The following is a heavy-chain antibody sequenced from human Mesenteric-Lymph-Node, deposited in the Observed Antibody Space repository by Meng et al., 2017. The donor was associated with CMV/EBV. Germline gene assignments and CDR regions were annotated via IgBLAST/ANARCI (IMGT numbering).Heavy chain of an antibody. CDR3: ARDWVRWHYGSGNGMDV. CDR1: GFTFSDFS. V-gene: IGHV3-21*04. Sequence: GESLKISCAASGFTFSDFSMNWVRQAPGKGLEWVSSISTSSSYIYYADSLKGRFTISRDNAKNSLYLQMNSLRAEDTAVCYCARDWVRWHYGSGNGMDVWGQGTTVTVSS. D-gene: IGHD3-10*01. J-gene: IGHJ6*02. CDR2: ISTSSSYI.